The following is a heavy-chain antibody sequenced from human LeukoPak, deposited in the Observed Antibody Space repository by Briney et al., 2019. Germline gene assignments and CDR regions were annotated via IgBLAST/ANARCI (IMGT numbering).Heavy chain of an antibody. V-gene: IGHV1-2*02. CDR1: GYTFTGYY. CDR2: INPNSGGT. CDR3: ARDDLAAEPQGVNWFDP. J-gene: IGHJ5*02. Sequence: ASVKVSCKASGYTFTGYYMHWVRQAPGQGLEWMGWINPNSGGTNYAQKLQGRVTMTTDTSTSTAYMELRSLRSDDTAVYYCARDDLAAEPQGVNWFDPWGQGTLVTVSS. D-gene: IGHD2-15*01.